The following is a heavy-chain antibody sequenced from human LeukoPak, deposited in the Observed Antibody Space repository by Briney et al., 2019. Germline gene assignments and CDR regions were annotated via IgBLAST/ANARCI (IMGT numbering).Heavy chain of an antibody. CDR3: ARDAPRSSYNTYNHYGMDV. V-gene: IGHV1-18*01. Sequence: ASVKVSCKASGYSLTNYGISWVRQAPGQGLEWMGWISAYNGNTNYAQNLQGRVTMTTDTSTSTAYMELRSLGSDDTAVYYCARDAPRSSYNTYNHYGMDVWGQGTTVTVS. CDR2: ISAYNGNT. D-gene: IGHD1-1*01. CDR1: GYSLTNYG. J-gene: IGHJ6*02.